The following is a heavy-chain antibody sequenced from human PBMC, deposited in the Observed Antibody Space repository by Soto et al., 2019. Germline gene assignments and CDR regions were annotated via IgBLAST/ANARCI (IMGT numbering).Heavy chain of an antibody. CDR1: GYTFTSYG. Sequence: EASVKVSCKASGYTFTSYGISWVRQAPGQGLEWMGWISAYNGNTNYAQKLQGRVTMTTDTSTSTAYMELRSLRSDDTAVYYCARDSGDGYNSLFDYWGQGTLVTVSS. CDR3: ARDSGDGYNSLFDY. J-gene: IGHJ4*02. D-gene: IGHD2-21*01. V-gene: IGHV1-18*04. CDR2: ISAYNGNT.